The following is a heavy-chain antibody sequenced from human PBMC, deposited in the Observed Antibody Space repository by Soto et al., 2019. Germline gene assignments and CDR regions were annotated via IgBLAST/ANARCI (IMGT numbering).Heavy chain of an antibody. CDR3: AKGSFGFDY. D-gene: IGHD3-10*01. CDR2: ISKSGDST. Sequence: SVRLSSAASGVTFTSYAMTWVRQVPGEGLQWVSSISKSGDSTYYADSVKGRFTTSRDNSKNTLYLQMNSLRAEDTAIYYCAKGSFGFDYWGQGTLVTVSS. V-gene: IGHV3-23*01. J-gene: IGHJ4*02. CDR1: GVTFTSYA.